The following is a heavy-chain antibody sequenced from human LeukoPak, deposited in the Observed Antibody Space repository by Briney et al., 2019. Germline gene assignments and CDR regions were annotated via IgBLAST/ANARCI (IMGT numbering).Heavy chain of an antibody. Sequence: GGSLRLSCAASGFAFSSYAMNWVRQAPEKGLEWISAISSSGDHIYYADSVKGRFTISRDNSKNTVYLLLNSLRAEDTAVYFCAKEGFGDYDYWGQGSLVTVSS. J-gene: IGHJ4*02. CDR1: GFAFSSYA. V-gene: IGHV3-23*01. CDR3: AKEGFGDYDY. CDR2: ISSSGDHI. D-gene: IGHD4-17*01.